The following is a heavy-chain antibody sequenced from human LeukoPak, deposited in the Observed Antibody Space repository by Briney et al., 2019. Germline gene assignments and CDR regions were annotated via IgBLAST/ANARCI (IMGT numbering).Heavy chain of an antibody. D-gene: IGHD3-22*01. CDR1: GGSISSGGYY. V-gene: IGHV4-31*03. Sequence: SQTLSLTCTVSGGSISSGGYYWSWIRQHPGEGLEWIGYIYYSGSTYYNPSLKSRVTISVDTSKNQFSLKLSSVTAADTAVYYCARGGYDSSGYYTPGHGMDVWGQGTTVTVSS. J-gene: IGHJ6*02. CDR3: ARGGYDSSGYYTPGHGMDV. CDR2: IYYSGST.